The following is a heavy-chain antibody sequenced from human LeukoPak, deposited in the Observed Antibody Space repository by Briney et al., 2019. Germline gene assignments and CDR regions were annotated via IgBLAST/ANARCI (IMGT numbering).Heavy chain of an antibody. CDR2: IRYDGNTK. CDR1: EFTFNGYG. Sequence: GGSLRLSCAASEFTFNGYGMHWVRQAPGKGLEWMAFIRYDGNTKYYADSVKDRFTVSRDNSKNTMYLQMNSLRAENTAVYYCAKVPTQYDSSGYVDYWGQGTLVTVSS. J-gene: IGHJ4*02. CDR3: AKVPTQYDSSGYVDY. V-gene: IGHV3-30*02. D-gene: IGHD3-22*01.